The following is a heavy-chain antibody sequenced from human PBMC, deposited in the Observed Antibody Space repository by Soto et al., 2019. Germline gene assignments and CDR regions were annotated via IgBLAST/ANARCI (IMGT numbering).Heavy chain of an antibody. Sequence: GGSLRLSCAASGFTFSSYAMSWVRQAPGKGLEWVSSISGSGRSTYYADSVKGRFTSSRDNSKNTLYLQVNSLRADDTAVYYCAKDKAAYDLVSVFDSWGQGTLVTVSS. CDR2: ISGSGRST. D-gene: IGHD5-12*01. V-gene: IGHV3-23*01. CDR1: GFTFSSYA. J-gene: IGHJ4*02. CDR3: AKDKAAYDLVSVFDS.